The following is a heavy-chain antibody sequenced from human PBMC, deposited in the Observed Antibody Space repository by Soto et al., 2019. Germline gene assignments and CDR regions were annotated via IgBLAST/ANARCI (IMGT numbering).Heavy chain of an antibody. D-gene: IGHD5-18*01. CDR3: ARLDTASTAYDY. V-gene: IGHV1-69*13. Sequence: EASVKVSCKASGGTFSNYAISWVRQAPGQGLEWMGGIIPIFGTANYAQKFQGRVTITADESTSTAYMELSSLRSEDTALYYCARLDTASTAYDYWGQGTLVTVSS. CDR2: IIPIFGTA. CDR1: GGTFSNYA. J-gene: IGHJ4*02.